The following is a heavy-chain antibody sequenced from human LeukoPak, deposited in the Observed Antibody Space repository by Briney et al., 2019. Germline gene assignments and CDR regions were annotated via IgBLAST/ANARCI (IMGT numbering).Heavy chain of an antibody. J-gene: IGHJ4*02. CDR1: GGSLSSSIYY. D-gene: IGHD3-3*01. CDR2: IYYSGST. V-gene: IGHV4-39*01. CDR3: ARSIDYDFWSGFFYLDY. Sequence: PSETLSLTCTVSGGSLSSSIYYWGWIRPPPGKGLEWIGSIYYSGSTYYNPSLKSRVTISVETPNNRFTLKLSSVTAAHTALYYCARSIDYDFWSGFFYLDYWGQGTLVTVSS.